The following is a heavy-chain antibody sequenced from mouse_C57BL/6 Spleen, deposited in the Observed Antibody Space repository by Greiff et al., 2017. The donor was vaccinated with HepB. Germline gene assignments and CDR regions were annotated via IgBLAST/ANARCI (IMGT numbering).Heavy chain of an antibody. J-gene: IGHJ4*01. CDR2: IYPSSGYT. CDR1: GYTFTSYT. CDR3: ARGDYDEGYAMDY. Sequence: VQLQQSGAELARPGASVKMSCKASGYTFTSYTMHWVKQRPGQGLEWIGYIYPSSGYTKYNQKFKDKATLTADKSTSTAYMQLSSLTSEDSAVYYCARGDYDEGYAMDYWGQGTSVTVSS. V-gene: IGHV1-4*01. D-gene: IGHD2-4*01.